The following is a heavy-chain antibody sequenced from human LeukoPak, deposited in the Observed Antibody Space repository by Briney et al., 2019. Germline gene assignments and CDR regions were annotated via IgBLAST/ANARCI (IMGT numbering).Heavy chain of an antibody. CDR1: GGSFSGYY. D-gene: IGHD6-13*01. J-gene: IGHJ5*02. CDR3: ARVAAAGTIDWFDP. Sequence: SETLSLTCAVSGGSFSGYYWSWIRQPPGKGLEWIGEINHSGSTNYNPSLKSRVTISVDTSKNQFSLKLSSVTAADTAVYYCARVAAAGTIDWFDPWGQGTLVTVSS. CDR2: INHSGST. V-gene: IGHV4-34*01.